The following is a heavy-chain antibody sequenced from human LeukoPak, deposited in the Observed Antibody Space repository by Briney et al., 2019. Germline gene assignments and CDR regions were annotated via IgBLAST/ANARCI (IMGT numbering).Heavy chain of an antibody. V-gene: IGHV4-39*01. CDR1: GGSISSSSYY. J-gene: IGHJ4*02. Sequence: SETLSLTCTVSGGSISSSSYYWGWIRQPPGKGLEWIGSIYYSGSTYYNPSLKSRVTISVDTSKNQFSLKLSSVTAADTAVYYCARQAPLLLWFGNKYYFDYWGQGTLVTVSS. D-gene: IGHD3-10*01. CDR2: IYYSGST. CDR3: ARQAPLLLWFGNKYYFDY.